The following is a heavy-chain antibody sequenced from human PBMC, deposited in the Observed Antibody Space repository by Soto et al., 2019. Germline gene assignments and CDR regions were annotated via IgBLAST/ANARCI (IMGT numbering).Heavy chain of an antibody. CDR1: GGSFSGYY. CDR2: IKHSGST. D-gene: IGHD2-21*01. CDR3: ARAWGSEKVIQQRCGGVDR. V-gene: IGHV4-34*01. J-gene: IGHJ5*02. Sequence: SGTLSLTCAVYGGSFSGYYWSWIRQPPGKGLEWIGEIKHSGSTNYNPSLKSRVTISVDTSKNQFSLKLSSVTAAETALYSCARAWGSEKVIQQRCGGVDRWGQGTLVTVSS.